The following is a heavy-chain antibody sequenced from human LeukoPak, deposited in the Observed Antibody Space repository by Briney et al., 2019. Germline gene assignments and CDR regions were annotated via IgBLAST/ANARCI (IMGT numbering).Heavy chain of an antibody. D-gene: IGHD5-12*01. CDR2: IYYSGST. Sequence: SETLSLTCTVSGGSISSYYWSWIRQPPGKGLEWIGYIYYSGSTNYNPSLKSRVTISVDTSKNQFSPKLSSVTAADTAVYYCARSPGGIYSGYEFDYWGQGTLVTVSS. V-gene: IGHV4-59*01. J-gene: IGHJ4*02. CDR3: ARSPGGIYSGYEFDY. CDR1: GGSISSYY.